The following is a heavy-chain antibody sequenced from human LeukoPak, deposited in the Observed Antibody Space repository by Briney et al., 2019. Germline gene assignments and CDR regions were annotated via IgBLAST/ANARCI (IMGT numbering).Heavy chain of an antibody. Sequence: SETLSLTCTVSGGSISSYYWSWIRQPPGKGLEWIGYIYYSGSTNYNPSLKSRVTISVDTSKNQFSLKLSSVTAADTAVYYCARDALEYSSGYFDYWGQGTLVTVSS. V-gene: IGHV4-59*01. CDR3: ARDALEYSSGYFDY. CDR1: GGSISSYY. CDR2: IYYSGST. J-gene: IGHJ4*02. D-gene: IGHD6-19*01.